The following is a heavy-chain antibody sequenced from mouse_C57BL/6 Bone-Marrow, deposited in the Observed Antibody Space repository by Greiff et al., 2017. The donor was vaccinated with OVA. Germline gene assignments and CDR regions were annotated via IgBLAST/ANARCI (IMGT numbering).Heavy chain of an antibody. CDR1: GFTFTDYY. CDR2: IRNKANGYTT. CDR3: ARDRYYYGSSIAY. D-gene: IGHD1-1*01. J-gene: IGHJ3*01. Sequence: EVKVVESGGGLVQPGGSLSLSCAASGFTFTDYYMSWVRQPPGKALEWLGFIRNKANGYTTEYSASVKGRFTISRDNSQSILYLQMNALRAEDSATYYCARDRYYYGSSIAYWGQGTLVTVSA. V-gene: IGHV7-3*01.